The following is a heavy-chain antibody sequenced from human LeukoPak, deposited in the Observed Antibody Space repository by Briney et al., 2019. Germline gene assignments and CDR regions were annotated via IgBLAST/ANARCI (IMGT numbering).Heavy chain of an antibody. V-gene: IGHV3-30*19. Sequence: PGRSLRLSCAVPGFTFSSYAMHWVRQAPHKGLEWVAVISYDGSKKYYADSVKGRFTISRDNSKNTLSLQMDSLRVEDTAMYYCARDHSGYDYWFDYWGQGTLVTVSS. CDR1: GFTFSSYA. CDR3: ARDHSGYDYWFDY. D-gene: IGHD5-12*01. CDR2: ISYDGSKK. J-gene: IGHJ4*02.